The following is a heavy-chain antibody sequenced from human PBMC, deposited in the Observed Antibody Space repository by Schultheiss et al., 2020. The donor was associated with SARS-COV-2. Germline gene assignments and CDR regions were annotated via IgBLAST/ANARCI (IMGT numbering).Heavy chain of an antibody. V-gene: IGHV3-23*01. CDR3: ARDYRNKYDDYYYYTMDV. J-gene: IGHJ6*02. D-gene: IGHD3-16*01. Sequence: GGSLRLSCAASGFTFSSYAMSWVRQAPGKGLEWVSAISGSGGSTYYADSVKGRFTISRDNSKNTLYLQMNSLRAEDTAVYYCARDYRNKYDDYYYYTMDVWGQGTTVTVSS. CDR2: ISGSGGST. CDR1: GFTFSSYA.